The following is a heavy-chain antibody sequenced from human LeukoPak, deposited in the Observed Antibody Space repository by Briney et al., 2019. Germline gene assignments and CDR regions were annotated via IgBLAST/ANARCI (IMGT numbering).Heavy chain of an antibody. J-gene: IGHJ4*02. CDR2: ISYDGSNK. Sequence: GGSLRLSCAASGFTFSSYAMHWVRQAPGKGLEWVAVISYDGSNKYYADSVKGRFTISRDNSKNTLYLQMNSLRADDTAVYYCARDVGGVGATYSEFDYWGQGTLVTVSS. V-gene: IGHV3-30-3*01. CDR1: GFTFSSYA. D-gene: IGHD1-26*01. CDR3: ARDVGGVGATYSEFDY.